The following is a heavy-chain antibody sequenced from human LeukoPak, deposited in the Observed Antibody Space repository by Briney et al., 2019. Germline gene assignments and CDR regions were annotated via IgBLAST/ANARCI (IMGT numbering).Heavy chain of an antibody. CDR3: ARTTSNWRDYFDY. J-gene: IGHJ4*02. CDR2: ISYDGTH. D-gene: IGHD1-20*01. CDR1: GFRLSDYG. V-gene: IGHV3-30*03. Sequence: GGSLRLTCAASGFRLSDYGMHWGRQAPGKGLGWVAAISYDGTHYSASVKGRFTIFRDNVKNTLYLQMNSLRVDDTALYHCARTTSNWRDYFDYWGQGTLVTVSS.